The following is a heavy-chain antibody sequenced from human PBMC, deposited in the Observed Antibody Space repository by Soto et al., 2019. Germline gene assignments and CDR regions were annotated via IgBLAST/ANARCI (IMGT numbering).Heavy chain of an antibody. CDR2: IYYSGST. CDR3: ARTLVGATPADY. J-gene: IGHJ4*02. V-gene: IGHV4-39*01. Sequence: PSETLSLTCTVSGGSISRSSYYWGWIRQPPGKGLEWIGSIYYSGSTYYNPSLKSRVTITRDTSASTAYMELSSLRSEDTAVYYCARTLVGATPADYWGQGTLVTVSS. CDR1: GGSISRSSYY. D-gene: IGHD1-26*01.